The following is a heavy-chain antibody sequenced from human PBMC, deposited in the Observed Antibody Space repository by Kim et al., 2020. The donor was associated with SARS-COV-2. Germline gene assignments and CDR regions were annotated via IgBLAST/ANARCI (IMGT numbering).Heavy chain of an antibody. CDR3: ARDADPSGSYYNPGGNWFDP. D-gene: IGHD3-10*01. CDR2: IIPIFGTA. Sequence: SVKVSCKASGGTFSSYAISWVRQAPGQGLEWMGGIIPIFGTANYAQKFQGRVTITADESTSTAYMELSSLRSEDTAVYYCARDADPSGSYYNPGGNWFDPWGQGTLVTVSS. CDR1: GGTFSSYA. V-gene: IGHV1-69*13. J-gene: IGHJ5*02.